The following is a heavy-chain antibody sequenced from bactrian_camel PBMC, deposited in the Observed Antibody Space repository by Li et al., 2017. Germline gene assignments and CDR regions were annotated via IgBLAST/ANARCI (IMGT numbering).Heavy chain of an antibody. D-gene: IGHD1*01. V-gene: IGHV3S53*01. Sequence: HVQLVESGGGSVQAGGSLTLSCRNVGSYYSNYCMGWFRQAPGKEREGVAGLANSGMKTYADSVRDRFSIYKDSTGDTLYLQMNSLKPEDTAVYYCAADIWRLASDCRQEHATAFITRGQGTQVTVS. J-gene: IGHJ4*01. CDR3: AADIWRLASDCRQEHATAFIT. CDR1: GSYYSNYC. CDR2: LANSGMK.